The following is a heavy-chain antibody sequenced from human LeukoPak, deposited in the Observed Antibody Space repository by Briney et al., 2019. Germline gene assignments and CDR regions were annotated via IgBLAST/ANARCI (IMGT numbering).Heavy chain of an antibody. CDR2: INSGSGGT. D-gene: IGHD3-16*01. CDR3: ARDGGFDY. V-gene: IGHV1-2*02. J-gene: IGHJ4*02. CDR1: GYIFTDYF. Sequence: ASVKVSCKASGYIFTDYFIHWVRPTPGEGLEWMGWINSGSGGTNYAQKFQGRVTMTRDTSISTTYMELSRLTSDDTAVYFCARDGGFDYWGQGTLVTVSS.